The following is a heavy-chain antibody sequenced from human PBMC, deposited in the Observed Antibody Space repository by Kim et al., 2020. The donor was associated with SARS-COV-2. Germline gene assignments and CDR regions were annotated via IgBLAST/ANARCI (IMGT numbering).Heavy chain of an antibody. Sequence: YYSGSTYYNPSLKSRVTISVDTSKNQFFLKLSSVTAADTAVYYCARGEDYWGQGTLVTVSS. CDR3: ARGEDY. J-gene: IGHJ4*02. CDR2: YYSGST. V-gene: IGHV4-39*07.